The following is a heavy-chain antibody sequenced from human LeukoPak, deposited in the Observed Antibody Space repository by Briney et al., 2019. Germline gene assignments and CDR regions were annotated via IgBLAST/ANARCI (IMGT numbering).Heavy chain of an antibody. CDR1: GYTFTGYY. V-gene: IGHV1-18*04. D-gene: IGHD5-24*01. J-gene: IGHJ4*02. Sequence: ASVKVSCKASGYTFTGYYIHWVRQAPGQGLAWMGWISAYNGNTNYAQKLQGRVTMTTDTSTSTAYMELRSLRSDDTAVYYCARAAEMATISDYWGQGTLVTVSS. CDR3: ARAAEMATISDY. CDR2: ISAYNGNT.